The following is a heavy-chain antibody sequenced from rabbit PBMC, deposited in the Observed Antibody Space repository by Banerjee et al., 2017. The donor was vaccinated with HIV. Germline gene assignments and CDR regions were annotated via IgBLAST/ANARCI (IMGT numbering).Heavy chain of an antibody. CDR1: GFDFSSYG. CDR3: ARHSSGHAGYNL. V-gene: IGHV1S47*01. CDR2: IYPTYGAT. Sequence: QEQLVESGGGLVQPGGSLKLSCKASGFDFSSYGVSWVRQTPGKGLEWIGCIYPTYGATDYANWVNGRFTISLDNAQNTVFLQMTSLTAADTATYFCARHSSGHAGYNLWGPGTLVTVS. J-gene: IGHJ4*01. D-gene: IGHD1-1*01.